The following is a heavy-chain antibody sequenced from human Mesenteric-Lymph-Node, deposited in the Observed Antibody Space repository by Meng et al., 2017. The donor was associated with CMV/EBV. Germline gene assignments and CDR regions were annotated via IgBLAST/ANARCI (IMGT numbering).Heavy chain of an antibody. J-gene: IGHJ4*02. V-gene: IGHV4-4*02. CDR1: GGSISSSNW. CDR3: ASGLRGGTYSD. CDR2: IYHSGST. D-gene: IGHD1-26*01. Sequence: SETLSLTCAVSGGSISSSNWWSWVRQPPGKGLEWIGEIYHSGSTHYNPSLKSRVTISVDKSKNQFSLKLSSVTAEDSAVYYCASGLRGGTYSDWGQGTLVTVSS.